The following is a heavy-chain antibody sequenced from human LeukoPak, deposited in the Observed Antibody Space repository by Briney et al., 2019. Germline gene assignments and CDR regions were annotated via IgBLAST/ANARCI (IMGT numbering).Heavy chain of an antibody. V-gene: IGHV3-7*05. CDR3: ARQLSGWYDADPY. D-gene: IGHD6-19*01. CDR1: GFTFRNYW. CDR2: IKEDGSRN. J-gene: IGHJ4*02. Sequence: GGSLRLSCAASGFTFRNYWMSWVRQAPGKGLEWVANIKEDGSRNHYVDSVKGRFTISRDNAKNSLYLQMSSLRAEDTAVYYCARQLSGWYDADPYWGQGTLVSVSS.